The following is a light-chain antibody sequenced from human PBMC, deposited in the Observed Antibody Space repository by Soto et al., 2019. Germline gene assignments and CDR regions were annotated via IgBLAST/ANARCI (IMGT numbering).Light chain of an antibody. CDR2: DAS. CDR3: QQYNSYPFN. J-gene: IGKJ3*01. V-gene: IGKV1-5*01. Sequence: DIQMTQSPSTLSASVGDRVTITCRASQSISSWLAWYQQKPGKAPKLLIYDASSLESGVPSRFSGSGSGTEFTLTISSLQPDDFATYYCQQYNSYPFNFGTGTKVDIK. CDR1: QSISSW.